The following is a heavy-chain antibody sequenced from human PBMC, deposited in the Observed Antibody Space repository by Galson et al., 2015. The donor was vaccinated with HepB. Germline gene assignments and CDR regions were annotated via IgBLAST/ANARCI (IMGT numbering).Heavy chain of an antibody. J-gene: IGHJ4*02. CDR2: INAGNGNT. Sequence: GGTFSSYAISWVRQAPGQRLEWMGWINAGNGNTKYSQKFQGRVTITRDTSASTAYMELSSLRSEDTAVYYCARERRDYFDYWGQGTLVTVSS. V-gene: IGHV1-3*01. CDR1: GGTFSSYA. CDR3: ARERRDYFDY.